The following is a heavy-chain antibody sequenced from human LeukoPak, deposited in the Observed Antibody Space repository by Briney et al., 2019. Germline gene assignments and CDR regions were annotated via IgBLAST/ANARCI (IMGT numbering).Heavy chain of an antibody. CDR3: ARDREVGRDNAISWFDP. CDR2: ICATGSS. CDR1: GGPISNYC. D-gene: IGHD1-26*01. J-gene: IGHJ5*02. Sequence: SETLSLTCTVSGGPISNYCWSWIRQPAGNGLEWIGRICATGSSNYNPFLKSRVTMSVDTSKKQFSLKLSSVTAADTAVYYCARDREVGRDNAISWFDPWGQGILVTVSS. V-gene: IGHV4-4*07.